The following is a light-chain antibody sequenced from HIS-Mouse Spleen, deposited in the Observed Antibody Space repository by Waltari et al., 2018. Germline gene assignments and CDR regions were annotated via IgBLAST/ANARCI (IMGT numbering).Light chain of an antibody. CDR3: QQYGSSPPYT. V-gene: IGKV1-9*01. CDR2: AAS. Sequence: DIQLTQSPYFLSASVGDRVTITCRASQGISSYLAWYQQKPGKAPKLLIYAASTLQSGVPSRFSGSGSGTEFTLTISRLEPEDFAVYYCQQYGSSPPYTFGQGTKLEIK. J-gene: IGKJ2*01. CDR1: QGISSY.